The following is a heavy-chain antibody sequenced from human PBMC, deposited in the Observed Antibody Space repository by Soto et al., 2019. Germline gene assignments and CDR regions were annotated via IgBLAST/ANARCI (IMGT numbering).Heavy chain of an antibody. D-gene: IGHD3-22*01. Sequence: EVQLLESGGGLVQPGGSLRLSCAASGFTFSSYAMSWVRQAPGKGLEWVSAISGSGGSTYYADSVKGRFTISRDNSKNTLYLQMNSLRAEDTAVYYCAKGTYCYDSSGYYYGDYWGQGTLVTVSS. CDR3: AKGTYCYDSSGYYYGDY. CDR1: GFTFSSYA. J-gene: IGHJ4*02. V-gene: IGHV3-23*01. CDR2: ISGSGGST.